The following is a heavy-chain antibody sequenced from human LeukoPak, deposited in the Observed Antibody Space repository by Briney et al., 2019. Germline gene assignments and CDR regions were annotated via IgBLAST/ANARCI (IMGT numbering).Heavy chain of an antibody. Sequence: SETLSLTCTVSAGSISSYYWSWIRQPPGKGLEWIGYIYYSGSTNYNPSLKSRVTISVDTSKNQFSLKLSSVTTADTAVYYCARDSDTAMVPDAFDIWGQGTMVTVSS. CDR1: AGSISSYY. CDR2: IYYSGST. J-gene: IGHJ3*02. D-gene: IGHD5-18*01. CDR3: ARDSDTAMVPDAFDI. V-gene: IGHV4-59*01.